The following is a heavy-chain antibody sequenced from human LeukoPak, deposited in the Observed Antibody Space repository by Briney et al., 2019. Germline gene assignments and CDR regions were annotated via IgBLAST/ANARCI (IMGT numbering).Heavy chain of an antibody. CDR2: IYYSGST. Sequence: PSETLSLTCTVSGGSISSYYWSWIRQPPGKGLEWIGYIYYSGSTNYNPSLKSRVTISVDTSKNQFSLKLSSVTAADTAVYYCARGAGDYVFDYWGQGTLVTVSS. CDR1: GGSISSYY. V-gene: IGHV4-59*01. J-gene: IGHJ4*02. CDR3: ARGAGDYVFDY. D-gene: IGHD4-17*01.